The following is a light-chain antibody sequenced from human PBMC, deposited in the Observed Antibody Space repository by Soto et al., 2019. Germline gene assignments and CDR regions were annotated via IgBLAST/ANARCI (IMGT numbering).Light chain of an antibody. CDR2: GAS. Sequence: NVLTQSPGTLSLSPGERATLSCRASQRVSSNYLAWHQQKPGQAPRLLLYGASKRATGIPDRFSGSGSGTEFTLTISRLDPEDFAVYYCQQYDTSPLTFGPGTKVDIK. CDR1: QRVSSNY. V-gene: IGKV3-20*01. CDR3: QQYDTSPLT. J-gene: IGKJ3*01.